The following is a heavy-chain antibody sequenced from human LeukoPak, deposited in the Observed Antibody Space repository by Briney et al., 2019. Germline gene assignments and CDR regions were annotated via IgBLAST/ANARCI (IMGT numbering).Heavy chain of an antibody. Sequence: GGSLSLSCAASGFTFDKSWMSWVRQAPGKGLEWVANINHEGGDIQYVDSVKGRFTISRDNAKNSVYLQMNSLRAEDTAVYHCATYINWVAGDVWGQGTTVTVSS. V-gene: IGHV3-7*01. D-gene: IGHD1-1*01. CDR3: ATYINWVAGDV. CDR2: INHEGGDI. J-gene: IGHJ6*02. CDR1: GFTFDKSW.